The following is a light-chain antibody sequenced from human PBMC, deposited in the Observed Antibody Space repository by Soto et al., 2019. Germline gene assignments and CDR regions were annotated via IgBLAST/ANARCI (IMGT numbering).Light chain of an antibody. V-gene: IGKV3-15*01. CDR1: QSVSSY. CDR2: GAS. Sequence: EIVLTQSPGTLSLSPGERATLSCRASQSVSSYLAWYQQKPGQAPRLIIYGASTRANGIPVRFSGSGSGTEFTLTITSLQPEDFAFYYCQEYNYWHPITFGGGTKVDIK. J-gene: IGKJ4*01. CDR3: QEYNYWHPIT.